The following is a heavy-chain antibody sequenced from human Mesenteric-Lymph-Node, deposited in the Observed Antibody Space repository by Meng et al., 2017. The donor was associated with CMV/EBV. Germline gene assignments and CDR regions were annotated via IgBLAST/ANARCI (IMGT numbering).Heavy chain of an antibody. CDR3: ARGASGYDS. Sequence: LRLSFAASGFALSGYSMNWVRQAPGKELEWISLITTSGNYTYYRDSVKGRFTISRDNARNSLYLQMAGLRDEDTAVYYCARGASGYDSWGQGTLVTVSS. V-gene: IGHV3-21*01. D-gene: IGHD5-12*01. CDR1: GFALSGYS. J-gene: IGHJ5*01. CDR2: ITTSGNYT.